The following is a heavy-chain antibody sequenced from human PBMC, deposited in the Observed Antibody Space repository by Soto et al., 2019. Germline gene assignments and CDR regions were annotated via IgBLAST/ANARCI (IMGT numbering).Heavy chain of an antibody. CDR2: ISGSGDTT. J-gene: IGHJ4*02. CDR3: AKDQTAMTTFDF. D-gene: IGHD4-17*01. V-gene: IGHV3-23*01. Sequence: GGSLRLSCSASGFTFNNYAMSWVRQAPGKGLQWVSAISGSGDTTYYADSVKGRFTISRDNSKKTLYLQMNGLSAEDTAVYYCAKDQTAMTTFDFWGQGALVTVSS. CDR1: GFTFNNYA.